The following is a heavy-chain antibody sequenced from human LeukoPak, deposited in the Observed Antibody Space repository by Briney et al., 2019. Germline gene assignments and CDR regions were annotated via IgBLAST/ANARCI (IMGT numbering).Heavy chain of an antibody. CDR1: GFTFSNYR. CDR3: ASLYYYDSSGYFDY. J-gene: IGHJ4*02. CDR2: ISSSSSYI. V-gene: IGHV3-21*01. Sequence: GGSLRLSCAASGFTFSNYRMNWVRQAPGKGLEWVSSISSSSSYIYYADSVKGRFTISRDNAKNSLYLQMNSLRAEDTAVYYCASLYYYDSSGYFDYWGQGTLVTVSS. D-gene: IGHD3-22*01.